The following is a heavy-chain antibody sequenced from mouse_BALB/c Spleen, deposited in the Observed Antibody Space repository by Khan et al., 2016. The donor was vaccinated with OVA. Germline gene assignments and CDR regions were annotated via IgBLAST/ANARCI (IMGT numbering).Heavy chain of an antibody. CDR3: ARTARIKY. CDR2: ISYSGST. V-gene: IGHV3-2*02. J-gene: IGHJ2*01. D-gene: IGHD1-2*01. Sequence: EVQLQESGPGLVKPSQSLSLTCTVSGYSITSGYGWNWIRQLPGNQVEWMGYISYSGSTNYNPTLKSRISITRDTSKNQFFLQLNSVTTEDTAKYYCARTARIKYWGQGTTLTVSS. CDR1: GYSITSGYG.